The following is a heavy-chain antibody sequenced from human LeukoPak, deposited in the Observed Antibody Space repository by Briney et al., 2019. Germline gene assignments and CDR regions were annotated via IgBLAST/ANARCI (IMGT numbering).Heavy chain of an antibody. Sequence: PGGSLRLSCAASGFTFSNYWMSWVRQAPGKGLEWVAIIRQDGSEKEYVDSVKGRFTISRDNAKNSLYLEMNSLRAEDTAVYYCTRFSRSSSSNYWGQGTLVTVSS. CDR2: IRQDGSEK. V-gene: IGHV3-7*01. D-gene: IGHD6-6*01. J-gene: IGHJ4*02. CDR1: GFTFSNYW. CDR3: TRFSRSSSSNY.